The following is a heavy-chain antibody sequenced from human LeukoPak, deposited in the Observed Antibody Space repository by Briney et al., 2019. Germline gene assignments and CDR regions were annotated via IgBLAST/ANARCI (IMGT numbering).Heavy chain of an antibody. D-gene: IGHD3-22*01. CDR2: INHSGST. CDR1: GGSFSGYY. V-gene: IGHV4-34*01. J-gene: IGHJ4*02. Sequence: SETLSLTCAVYGGSFSGYYWSWIRQPPGKGLEWIGEINHSGSTYYNPTLKSRVTISVDSSKNQFSLKLTSVTAADTAVYYCATLGEYYDSSGYYYNWGQGTLVTVSS. CDR3: ATLGEYYDSSGYYYN.